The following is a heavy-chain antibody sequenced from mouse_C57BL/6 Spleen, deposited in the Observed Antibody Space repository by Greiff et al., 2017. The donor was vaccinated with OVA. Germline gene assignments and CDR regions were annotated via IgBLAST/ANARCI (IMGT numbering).Heavy chain of an antibody. D-gene: IGHD1-1*01. V-gene: IGHV1-26*01. Sequence: VQLQQSGPELVKPGASVKISCKASRYTFTDYYMNWVKQSHGKSLEWIGDINPNNGGTSYNQKFKGKATLTVDKSSSTAYMELRSLTSEDSAVYYCARTMTTVVATDYAMDYWGQGTSVTVSS. CDR3: ARTMTTVVATDYAMDY. CDR2: INPNNGGT. J-gene: IGHJ4*01. CDR1: RYTFTDYY.